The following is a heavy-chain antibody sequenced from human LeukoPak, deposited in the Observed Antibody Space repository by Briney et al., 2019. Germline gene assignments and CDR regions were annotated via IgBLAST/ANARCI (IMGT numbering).Heavy chain of an antibody. J-gene: IGHJ4*02. CDR2: ISSSSSTI. D-gene: IGHD3-10*01. V-gene: IGHV3-48*02. CDR3: ARWFTASFDY. CDR1: GFTFSSYA. Sequence: PGGSLRLSCAASGFTFSSYAMSWVRQAPGKGLEWVSYISSSSSTIYYADSVKGRFTISRDNAKNSLYLQMNSLRDEDTAVYYCARWFTASFDYWGQGTLVTVSS.